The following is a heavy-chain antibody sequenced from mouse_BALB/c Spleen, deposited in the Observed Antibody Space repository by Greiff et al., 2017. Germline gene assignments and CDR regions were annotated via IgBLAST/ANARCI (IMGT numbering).Heavy chain of an antibody. Sequence: EVQLVESGGGLVQPGGSLRLSCATSGFTFTDYYMSWVRQPPGKALEWLGFIRNKANGYTTEYSASVKGRFTISRDNSQSILYLQMNTLRAEDSATYYCARDMGYGSSYDYAMDYWGQGTSVTVSS. V-gene: IGHV7-3*02. D-gene: IGHD1-1*01. J-gene: IGHJ4*01. CDR1: GFTFTDYY. CDR2: IRNKANGYTT. CDR3: ARDMGYGSSYDYAMDY.